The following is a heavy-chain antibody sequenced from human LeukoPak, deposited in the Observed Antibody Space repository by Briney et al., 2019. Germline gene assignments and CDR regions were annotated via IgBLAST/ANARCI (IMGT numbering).Heavy chain of an antibody. CDR1: GGSISSSSYY. D-gene: IGHD3-10*01. CDR2: IYCSGST. J-gene: IGHJ4*02. V-gene: IGHV4-39*01. Sequence: SETLSLTCTVSGGSISSSSYYWGWIRQPPGKGLEWIGSIYCSGSTYYNPSLKSRVTISVDTSKNQFSLKLSSVTAADTAVYYCARQYYYGSGSYSPYWGQGTLVTVSS. CDR3: ARQYYYGSGSYSPY.